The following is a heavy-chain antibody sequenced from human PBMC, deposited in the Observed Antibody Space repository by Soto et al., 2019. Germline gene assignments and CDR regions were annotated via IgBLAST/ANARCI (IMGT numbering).Heavy chain of an antibody. Sequence: QVQLVESGGGVVQPGRSLRLSCAASGFTFSSYGMHWVRQAPGKGLEWVAVIWYDGSNKYYADSVKGRFTISRDNSKNTLYLQMNSLRAEDTAVYYCAREGSGSYYKSYYYGMDVWGQGTTVTVSS. V-gene: IGHV3-33*01. D-gene: IGHD3-10*01. CDR3: AREGSGSYYKSYYYGMDV. J-gene: IGHJ6*02. CDR2: IWYDGSNK. CDR1: GFTFSSYG.